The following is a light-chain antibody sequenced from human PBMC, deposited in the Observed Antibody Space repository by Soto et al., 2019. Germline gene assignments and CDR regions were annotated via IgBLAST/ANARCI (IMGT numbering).Light chain of an antibody. V-gene: IGLV2-14*01. CDR2: EVT. CDR1: SSDICAYNY. J-gene: IGLJ2*01. Sequence: QSVLTQPASVSGSPGQSITIPCSGSSSDICAYNYVSWYQQHPGKAPKLLIYEVTSRPSGVSHRFSGSKSGNTASLSISGLQLEDDADYYCSSYTSTSTPVIFGGGTKLTVL. CDR3: SSYTSTSTPVI.